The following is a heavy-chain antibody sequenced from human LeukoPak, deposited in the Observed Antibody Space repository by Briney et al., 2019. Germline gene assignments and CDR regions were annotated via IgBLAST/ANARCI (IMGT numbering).Heavy chain of an antibody. D-gene: IGHD3-22*01. Sequence: GGSLRLSCAASGLTFSSYWMHWVRQAPGKGLVWVSRINSDGSSTSYADSVKGRFTISRDNAKNTLYLQMNSLRAEDTAVYYCAKNGAYYDSSGYYSSIDYWGQGTLVTVSS. V-gene: IGHV3-74*01. CDR1: GLTFSSYW. CDR2: INSDGSST. J-gene: IGHJ4*02. CDR3: AKNGAYYDSSGYYSSIDY.